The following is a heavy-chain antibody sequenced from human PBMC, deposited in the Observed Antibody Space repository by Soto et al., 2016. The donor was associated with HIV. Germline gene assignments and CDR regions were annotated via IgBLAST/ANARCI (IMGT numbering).Heavy chain of an antibody. Sequence: QVQVMQSGAEVKKPGSSVKVSCKVSGGTFTYYAVSWVRQAPGQGLEWLGGIIPNFGTTNYAQKFQGRVAITADESTSSAYMELRSLTSDDSAVYFCATGLRGYPHDYWGQGTLVTVS. D-gene: IGHD5-12*01. CDR1: GGTFTYYA. CDR2: IIPNFGTT. V-gene: IGHV1-69*13. CDR3: ATGLRGYPHDY. J-gene: IGHJ4*02.